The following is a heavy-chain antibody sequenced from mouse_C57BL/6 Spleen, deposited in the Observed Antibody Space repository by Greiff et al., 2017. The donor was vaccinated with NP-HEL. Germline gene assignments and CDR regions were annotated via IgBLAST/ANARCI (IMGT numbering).Heavy chain of an antibody. V-gene: IGHV1-42*01. Sequence: VQLQQSGPELVKPGASVKISCKASGYSFTGYYMNWVKQSPEKSLEWIGEINPSTGGTTSNQKFKAKAILTIDKSYSTAYMQLKSLTAEDSAVYYCARSEITTVPSFAYWGKGTLVTVAA. CDR1: GYSFTGYY. D-gene: IGHD1-1*01. CDR2: INPSTGGT. CDR3: ARSEITTVPSFAY. J-gene: IGHJ3*01.